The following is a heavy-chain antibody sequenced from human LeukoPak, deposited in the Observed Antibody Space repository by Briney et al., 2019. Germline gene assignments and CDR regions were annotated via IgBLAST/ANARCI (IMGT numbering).Heavy chain of an antibody. Sequence: GGSLRLSCAASGFTFSSYAMTWVRQAPGKGLEWVSVSSGSGGSTYYADSAKGRFTISRDNAMNSLYLQMNSLRAEDTAIYYCARSLPYGTTWYGRSDFWGQGTLVTVSS. V-gene: IGHV3-23*01. J-gene: IGHJ4*02. CDR2: SSGSGGST. CDR3: ARSLPYGTTWYGRSDF. D-gene: IGHD6-13*01. CDR1: GFTFSSYA.